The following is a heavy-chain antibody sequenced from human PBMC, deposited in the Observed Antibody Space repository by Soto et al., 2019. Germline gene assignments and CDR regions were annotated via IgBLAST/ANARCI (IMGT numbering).Heavy chain of an antibody. V-gene: IGHV3-48*02. CDR3: ARDTAGYSSSWADYYYYGMDV. D-gene: IGHD6-13*01. J-gene: IGHJ6*02. Sequence: EVQLVESGGGLVQPGGSLRLSCAASGFTFSSYSMNWVRQAPGKGLEWVSYISSSSSTIYYADSVKGRFTISRDNAKNSLYLQMNSLRDEDTAVYYCARDTAGYSSSWADYYYYGMDVWGQGTTVTVSS. CDR2: ISSSSSTI. CDR1: GFTFSSYS.